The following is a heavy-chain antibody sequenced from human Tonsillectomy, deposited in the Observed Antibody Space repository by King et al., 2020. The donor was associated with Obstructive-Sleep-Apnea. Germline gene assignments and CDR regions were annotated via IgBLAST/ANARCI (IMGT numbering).Heavy chain of an antibody. CDR2: MNPNSGNT. V-gene: IGHV1-8*01. CDR1: GYTFTSYD. CDR3: ARGFDSSGYSAFDI. Sequence: QLVQSGAEVKKPGASVKVPCKASGYTFTSYDINWVRQATGQGLEWMGWMNPNSGNTGYAQKCQGRVTMTRNTSISTAYMELSSLRSEDTAVYYCARGFDSSGYSAFDIWGQGTMVTVSS. D-gene: IGHD3-22*01. J-gene: IGHJ3*02.